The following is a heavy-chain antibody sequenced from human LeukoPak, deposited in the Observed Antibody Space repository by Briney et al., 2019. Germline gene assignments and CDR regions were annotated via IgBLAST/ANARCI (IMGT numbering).Heavy chain of an antibody. V-gene: IGHV1-2*04. CDR2: INPNSGGT. J-gene: IGHJ6*02. D-gene: IGHD6-13*01. CDR1: GYTFTGYY. Sequence: ASVNVSCKASGYTFTGYYMHWVRQAPGQGLEWMGWINPNSGGTNYAQKFQGWVTMTRDTSISTAYMELSRLRSDDTAVYYCARDSAAAGRNSYYSYYGMDVWGQGTTVTVSS. CDR3: ARDSAAAGRNSYYSYYGMDV.